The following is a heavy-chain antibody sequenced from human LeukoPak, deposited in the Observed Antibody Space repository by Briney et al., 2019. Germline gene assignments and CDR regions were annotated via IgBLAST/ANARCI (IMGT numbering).Heavy chain of an antibody. CDR2: ISNDGTNK. J-gene: IGHJ4*02. CDR3: AKDWSGGYSSYIDY. D-gene: IGHD3-22*01. CDR1: GLTFSRYG. V-gene: IGHV3-30*18. Sequence: GRSLSLSCAASGLTFSRYGMHWVRQAPGKGLEWVAVISNDGTNKYSADSVKGRFTISRDNSKNTLYLQMNSLRGEDTAVYYCAKDWSGGYSSYIDYWGQETLVTVSS.